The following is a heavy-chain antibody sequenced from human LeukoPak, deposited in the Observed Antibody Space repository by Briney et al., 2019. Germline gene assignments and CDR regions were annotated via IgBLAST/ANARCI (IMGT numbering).Heavy chain of an antibody. D-gene: IGHD3-22*01. CDR1: GFTFSSYA. CDR2: ISGSGGST. Sequence: GGSLRLSCAASGFTFSSYAMSWVRQAPGKGLEWVSAISGSGGSTYYADSVKGRFTISRDNSKNTLYLQMNSLRAEDTAVYYCARDYIGRGGYYDSSGDDAFDIWGQGTMVTVSS. CDR3: ARDYIGRGGYYDSSGDDAFDI. J-gene: IGHJ3*02. V-gene: IGHV3-23*01.